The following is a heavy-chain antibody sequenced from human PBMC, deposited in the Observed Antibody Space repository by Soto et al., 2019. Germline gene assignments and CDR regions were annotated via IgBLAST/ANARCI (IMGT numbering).Heavy chain of an antibody. CDR2: SSYSGTT. Sequence: SETLSLTCSVSGGSIRSGSYYWAWIRQPPGKGLEWIGTSSYSGTTYYNPSLKSRVTVSVDLSKNYFSLRLNSVTAADTAVYYCGSRTIFGFAYGTFDYWGQGTLVT. CDR1: GGSIRSGSYY. D-gene: IGHD3-10*01. CDR3: GSRTIFGFAYGTFDY. J-gene: IGHJ4*02. V-gene: IGHV4-39*01.